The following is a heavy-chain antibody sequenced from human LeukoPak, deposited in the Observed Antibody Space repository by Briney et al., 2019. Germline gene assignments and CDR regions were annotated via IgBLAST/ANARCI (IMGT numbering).Heavy chain of an antibody. J-gene: IGHJ4*02. CDR3: ARDTRYYYDSSGYFYLGFDY. V-gene: IGHV4-38-2*02. CDR2: IYHSGNT. Sequence: SETLSLTCAVSGYSISSGHYWAWVRQPPGKGLEWIGSIYHSGNTYYNASLKSRVSISVDTSKNQFSLKLTSMTAADTAIYYCARDTRYYYDSSGYFYLGFDYWGQGTLVTVSP. D-gene: IGHD3-22*01. CDR1: GYSISSGHY.